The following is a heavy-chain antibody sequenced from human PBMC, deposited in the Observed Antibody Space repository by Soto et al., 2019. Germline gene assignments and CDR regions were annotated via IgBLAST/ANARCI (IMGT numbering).Heavy chain of an antibody. CDR3: ARAYDFWSGQDYYYYGMDV. J-gene: IGHJ6*02. V-gene: IGHV1-69*13. CDR2: IIPIFGTA. CDR1: GGTFSSYA. D-gene: IGHD3-3*01. Sequence: SVKVSCKASGGTFSSYAISWVRQAPGQGLEWMGGIIPIFGTANYAQKFQGRVTITADESASTAYMELSSLRSEDTAVYYCARAYDFWSGQDYYYYGMDVWGQGTTVTVSS.